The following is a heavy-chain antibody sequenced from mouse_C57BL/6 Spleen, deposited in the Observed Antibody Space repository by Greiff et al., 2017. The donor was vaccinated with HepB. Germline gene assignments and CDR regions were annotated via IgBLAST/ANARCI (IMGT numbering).Heavy chain of an antibody. D-gene: IGHD1-1*01. CDR3: VRVYYGSSYVGYYAMDY. CDR2: IRSKSSNYAT. V-gene: IGHV10-3*01. CDR1: GFTFNTYA. Sequence: EVQRVESGGGLVQPKGSLKLSCAASGFTFNTYAMHWVRQAPGKGLEWVARIRSKSSNYATYYADSVKDRFTISRDDSQSMLYLQMNNLKTEDTAMYYCVRVYYGSSYVGYYAMDYWGQGTSVTVSS. J-gene: IGHJ4*01.